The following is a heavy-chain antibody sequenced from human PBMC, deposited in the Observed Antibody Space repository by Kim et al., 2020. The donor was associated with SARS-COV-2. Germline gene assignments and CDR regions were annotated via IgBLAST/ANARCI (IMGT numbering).Heavy chain of an antibody. V-gene: IGHV3-23*01. Sequence: GGSLRLSCAASGFTLTNNAMSWVRQAPGRGLEWVSTILASAETTYYAGSVNGRFTISRDSAKHTLYLQLNTLRADDTAVYACAKDRGGNGSPVFDY. CDR3: AKDRGGNGSPVFDY. CDR2: ILASAETT. J-gene: IGHJ4*01. D-gene: IGHD2-8*01. CDR1: GFTLTNNA.